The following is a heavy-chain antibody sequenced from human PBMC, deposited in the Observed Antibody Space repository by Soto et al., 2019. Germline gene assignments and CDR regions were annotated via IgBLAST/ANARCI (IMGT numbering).Heavy chain of an antibody. CDR3: ARGGIRYSNVASGVGGFDF. D-gene: IGHD5-12*01. J-gene: IGHJ4*02. CDR2: VYHTGAT. CDR1: GASISSSY. V-gene: IGHV4-59*01. Sequence: SETLSLTCTVSGASISSSYWSWIRQSPERGLEWIAYVYHTGATNYNPSLKSRVTISLDTSKGQFSLNLTSLTTADTAVYFCARGGIRYSNVASGVGGFDFWGQGSLVTVSS.